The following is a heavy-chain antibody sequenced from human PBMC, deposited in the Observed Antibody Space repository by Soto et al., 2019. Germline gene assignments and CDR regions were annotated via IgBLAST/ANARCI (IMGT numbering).Heavy chain of an antibody. CDR1: GYTFTSYG. CDR2: ISAYNGNT. Sequence: QVQLVQSGAEVKKPGASVKVSCKAAGYTFTSYGISWVRQAPGQGLEWMGWISAYNGNTNYAQKLQGRVTMTTDTSTITAYMALRSLRSIDTAVYYCARDLGTEGEIGTFVDYLGQGTLVTVSS. CDR3: ARDLGTEGEIGTFVDY. D-gene: IGHD3-16*01. V-gene: IGHV1-18*01. J-gene: IGHJ4*02.